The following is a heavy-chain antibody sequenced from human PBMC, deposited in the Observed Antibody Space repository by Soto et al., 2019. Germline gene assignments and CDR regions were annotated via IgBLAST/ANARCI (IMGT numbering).Heavy chain of an antibody. Sequence: LKLSCAASGFSLRTYRVNWGRQARGKGLEGVAKINQDGSVKYYVDSVRGRFTISRDNAKNSLFLQMNSLKAEDTALYYCVRLPLFATGHQGYWG. CDR3: VRLPLFATGHQGY. CDR1: GFSLRTYR. CDR2: INQDGSVK. J-gene: IGHJ4*01. D-gene: IGHD2-15*01. V-gene: IGHV3-7*01.